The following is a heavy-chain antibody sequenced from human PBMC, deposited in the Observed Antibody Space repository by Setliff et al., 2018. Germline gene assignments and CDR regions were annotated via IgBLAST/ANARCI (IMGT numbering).Heavy chain of an antibody. CDR2: IMPGRDT. CDR1: GDSLSGYY. J-gene: IGHJ4*02. Sequence: SETLSLTCAVYGDSLSGYYWSWIRQSPKKGLEWIGEIMPGRDTLYSPSLESRLTITIDTSKSQFSLKLSSVTAADTAVYYCARHATYYYGSGNLPFDYWGQGILVTVSS. D-gene: IGHD3-10*01. V-gene: IGHV4-34*12. CDR3: ARHATYYYGSGNLPFDY.